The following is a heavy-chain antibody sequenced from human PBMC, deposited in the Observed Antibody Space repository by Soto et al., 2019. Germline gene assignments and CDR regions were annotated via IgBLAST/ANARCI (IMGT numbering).Heavy chain of an antibody. J-gene: IGHJ1*01. V-gene: IGHV1-18*01. D-gene: IGHD2-15*01. CDR3: ARDNYCRGGSCYVLYFQH. CDR1: GYTFTSYG. CDR2: ISAYNSNT. Sequence: ASVKVSCKTSGYTFTSYGISWVRQAPGQGLEWMGWISAYNSNTKYAQKLQGRVTMTADTSTSTAYMELRNLRSDDTAVYYCARDNYCRGGSCYVLYFQHGGQGTLVTVSS.